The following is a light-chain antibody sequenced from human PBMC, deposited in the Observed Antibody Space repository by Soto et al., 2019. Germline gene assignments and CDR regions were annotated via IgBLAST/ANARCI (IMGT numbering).Light chain of an antibody. CDR2: EVS. J-gene: IGLJ3*02. CDR1: SNDIGGYNY. V-gene: IGLV2-14*01. Sequence: QSALTQPASVSGSPGQSITISCTGTSNDIGGYNYVSWLQQHPGKAPKLMIYEVSNRPSGVSDRFSGSKSHSTASLTISGLQAEDEADYYCSSYTGTGSLVFGGGTKLTVL. CDR3: SSYTGTGSLV.